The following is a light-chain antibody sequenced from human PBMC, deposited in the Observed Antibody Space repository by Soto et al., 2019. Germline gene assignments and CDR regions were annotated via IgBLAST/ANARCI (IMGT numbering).Light chain of an antibody. CDR1: QSVRSSY. CDR2: GTS. CDR3: LQDYDYPRT. Sequence: EIVLTQSPGTLSLSPGERATLSCRASQSVRSSYLAWYQQKPGQAPILLIYGTSTRATGTPDRFSGSGSGTDFTLTISRLEPEDFATYYCLQDYDYPRTFGQGTKVEIK. V-gene: IGKV3-20*01. J-gene: IGKJ1*01.